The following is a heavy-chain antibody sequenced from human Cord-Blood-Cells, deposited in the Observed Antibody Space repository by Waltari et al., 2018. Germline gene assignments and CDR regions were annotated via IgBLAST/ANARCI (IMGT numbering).Heavy chain of an antibody. V-gene: IGHV4-4*07. D-gene: IGHD6-6*01. CDR2: IYTSGST. CDR3: AKSIAARPHAFDI. Sequence: QVQLQESGPGLVKPSETLSLTCTVSGGSLSSYYWSWIRQPAGKGLEWIGRIYTSGSTNYNPSLKSRVTMSVDTSKNQFSLKLSSVTAADTAVYYCAKSIAARPHAFDIWGQGTMVTVSS. J-gene: IGHJ3*02. CDR1: GGSLSSYY.